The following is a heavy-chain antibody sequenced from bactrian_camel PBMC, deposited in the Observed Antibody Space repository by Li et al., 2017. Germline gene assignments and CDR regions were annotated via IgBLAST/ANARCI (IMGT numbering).Heavy chain of an antibody. V-gene: IGHV3S1*01. CDR1: GFTFSTYFW. D-gene: IGHD5*01. J-gene: IGHJ6*01. CDR2: INSRTDDTT. Sequence: VQLVESGGGSVQAGERLRLSCTASGFTFSTYFWMYWVRQAPGKGLEWVSGINSRTDDTTVYAESVKGRFTISIDNAKNTLYLQMNSLKSEDTALYFCATGGLNNGLGTSFGYRAQGTQVTVS. CDR3: ATGGLNNGLGTSFGY.